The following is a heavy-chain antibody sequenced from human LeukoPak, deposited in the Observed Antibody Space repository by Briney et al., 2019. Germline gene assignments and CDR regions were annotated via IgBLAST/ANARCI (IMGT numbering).Heavy chain of an antibody. J-gene: IGHJ4*02. Sequence: GGSLRLSCAPSGFTFSRHGMHWVRQAPGKGLEWVAIISNDGSRKYYAHSEEGRFTISRDNSKNTLYLQMDSLRAEDTAVYYCARDRAWNYFDYWGQGTLVTVSS. CDR3: ARDRAWNYFDY. V-gene: IGHV3-30*03. CDR1: GFTFSRHG. D-gene: IGHD3-3*01. CDR2: ISNDGSRK.